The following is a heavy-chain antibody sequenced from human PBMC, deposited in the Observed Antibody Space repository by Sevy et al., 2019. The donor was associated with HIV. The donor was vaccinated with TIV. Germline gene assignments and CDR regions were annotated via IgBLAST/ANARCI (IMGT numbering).Heavy chain of an antibody. CDR3: ASKRGYSHGPFES. Sequence: SETLSLTCDVSGGSVSNGDYYWSWIRQPPGKGLEWFGYIHYSGSAYYNPFLKSRVTISIDTSKNQFSLRLRSVNAADTATYYCASKRGYSHGPFESWGLATLVTVSS. J-gene: IGHJ4*02. CDR2: IHYSGSA. CDR1: GGSVSNGDYY. D-gene: IGHD5-12*01. V-gene: IGHV4-30-4*01.